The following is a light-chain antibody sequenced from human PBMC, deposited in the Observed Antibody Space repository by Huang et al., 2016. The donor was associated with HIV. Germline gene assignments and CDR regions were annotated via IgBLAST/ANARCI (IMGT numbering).Light chain of an antibody. Sequence: EIVMTQSPGTLSVSPGERVTLSCRASPRVGNSLAWYQQKPGQVPRLLMDGASTRATGVPARFSGSGSGTEFTLTITNLQSEDFAVYYCQRYNNWPLVFGGGTKVEIK. J-gene: IGKJ4*01. CDR2: GAS. CDR1: PRVGNS. V-gene: IGKV3-15*01. CDR3: QRYNNWPLV.